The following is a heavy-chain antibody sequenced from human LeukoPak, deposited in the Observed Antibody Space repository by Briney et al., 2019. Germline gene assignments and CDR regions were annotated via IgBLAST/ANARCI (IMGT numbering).Heavy chain of an antibody. CDR2: IRSKANSYAT. Sequence: SGGSLRLSCAASGFTFSGSAMHWVRQASGKGLEWVGRIRSKANSYATAYAASVKGRFTISRDDSKNTAYLQMNSLKTEDTAVYYCTGRNCSGGSCYDYWGQGTLVTVSS. D-gene: IGHD2-15*01. CDR1: GFTFSGSA. V-gene: IGHV3-73*01. CDR3: TGRNCSGGSCYDY. J-gene: IGHJ4*02.